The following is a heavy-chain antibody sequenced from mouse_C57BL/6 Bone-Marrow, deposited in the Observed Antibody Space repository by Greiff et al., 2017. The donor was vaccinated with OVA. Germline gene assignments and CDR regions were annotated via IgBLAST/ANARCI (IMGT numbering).Heavy chain of an antibody. CDR2: ISSGGSYT. J-gene: IGHJ2*01. D-gene: IGHD3-3*01. CDR1: GFTFSSYG. CDR3: ARRGTRYYFDY. Sequence: EVKLVESGGDLVKPGGSLKLSCAASGFTFSSYGMSWVRQTPDKRLEWVATISSGGSYTYYPDSVKGRFTISRDNAKNTLYLQMSSLKSEDTAMYYCARRGTRYYFDYWGQGTTLTVSS. V-gene: IGHV5-6*02.